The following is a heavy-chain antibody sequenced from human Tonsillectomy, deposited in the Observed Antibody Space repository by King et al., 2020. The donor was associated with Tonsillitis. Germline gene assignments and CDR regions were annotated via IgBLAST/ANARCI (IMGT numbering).Heavy chain of an antibody. D-gene: IGHD5-12*01. CDR1: GFTFSSYD. V-gene: IGHV3-30*04. J-gene: IGHJ3*02. CDR3: ARQHSGYDLNDGFDI. CDR2: ISYDGSNK. Sequence: VQLVESGGGVVQPGRSLRLSCAASGFTFSSYDIHWVRQAPGKGLEWVAVISYDGSNKYYADSVKGRFTISRDNSKNTLYVQMNSLRAEDTAVYYCARQHSGYDLNDGFDIWGQGTMVTVSS.